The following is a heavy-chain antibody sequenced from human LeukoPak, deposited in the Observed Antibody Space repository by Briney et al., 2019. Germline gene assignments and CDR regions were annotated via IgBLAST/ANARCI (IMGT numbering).Heavy chain of an antibody. V-gene: IGHV4-39*01. Sequence: SETLSLTCTVSGGSISSSSYYWGWIRQPPGKGLEWIGSIYYSGSTYYNPSLKSRVTISVDTSKNQFSLKLSSVTAADTAVYYCARADYDILTGYSPLPDYWGQGTLVTVPS. CDR2: IYYSGST. J-gene: IGHJ4*02. CDR1: GGSISSSSYY. CDR3: ARADYDILTGYSPLPDY. D-gene: IGHD3-9*01.